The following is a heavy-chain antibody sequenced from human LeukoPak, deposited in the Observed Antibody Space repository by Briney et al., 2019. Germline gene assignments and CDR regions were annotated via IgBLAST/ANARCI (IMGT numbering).Heavy chain of an antibody. D-gene: IGHD3-22*01. CDR1: GGSISSGGSY. CDR2: IYTSGST. Sequence: SETLSLTCTVSGGSISSGGSYWSWIRQPAGKGLEWIGRIYTSGSTNYNPSLKSRVTISVDTSKNQFSLKLSSVTAADTAVYYCARGLYYYEEGAFDIWGQGTMVTVSS. CDR3: ARGLYYYEEGAFDI. J-gene: IGHJ3*02. V-gene: IGHV4-61*02.